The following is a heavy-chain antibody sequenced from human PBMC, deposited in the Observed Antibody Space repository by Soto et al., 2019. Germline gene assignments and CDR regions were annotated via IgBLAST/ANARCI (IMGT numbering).Heavy chain of an antibody. Sequence: QVQLQQWGAGLLKPSETLSLTCAVYGGSFSGYYWSWIRQPPGKGLEWIGEINHSGSTNYNPSLKSRVTISVDTSKYQFSLNLSSVTAADTAVYYCATDYGDYVYYYGMDVWGQGTTVTVSS. J-gene: IGHJ6*02. CDR1: GGSFSGYY. D-gene: IGHD4-17*01. V-gene: IGHV4-34*01. CDR3: ATDYGDYVYYYGMDV. CDR2: INHSGST.